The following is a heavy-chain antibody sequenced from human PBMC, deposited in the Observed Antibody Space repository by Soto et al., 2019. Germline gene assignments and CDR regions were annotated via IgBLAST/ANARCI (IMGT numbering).Heavy chain of an antibody. CDR2: IYYSGSI. CDR3: ARRYSSAFDI. J-gene: IGHJ3*02. D-gene: IGHD6-13*01. V-gene: IGHV4-39*01. Sequence: SETLSLTCSVSGGSISSTSYYWGWIRQPPGKGLEWIGSIYYSGSIYHNPSLKSRVSTSVDTSKNQFSLKLSSVTAADTAVYYCARRYSSAFDIWGQGTMVTVS. CDR1: GGSISSTSYY.